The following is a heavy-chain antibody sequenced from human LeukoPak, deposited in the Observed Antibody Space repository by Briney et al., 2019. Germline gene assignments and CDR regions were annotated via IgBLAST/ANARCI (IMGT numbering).Heavy chain of an antibody. CDR3: ARNPLGDILTGYYSWFDP. J-gene: IGHJ5*02. Sequence: ASVKVSCKASGYTFTGYYMHWVRQAPGQGLEWMGWINHNSGGTNYAQKFQGRVTMTRDTSISTAYMELSRLRSDDTAVYYCARNPLGDILTGYYSWFDPWGQGTLVTVSS. D-gene: IGHD3-9*01. V-gene: IGHV1-2*02. CDR2: INHNSGGT. CDR1: GYTFTGYY.